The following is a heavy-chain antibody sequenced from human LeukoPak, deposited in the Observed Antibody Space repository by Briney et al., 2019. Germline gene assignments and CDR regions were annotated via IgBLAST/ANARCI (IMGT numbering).Heavy chain of an antibody. D-gene: IGHD6-13*01. CDR3: ARVGSITTAGILIRYYAMDF. V-gene: IGHV4-61*01. Sequence: SETLSLTCTVSCGSVSSGSYYWSWIRQPPGKGLEWIAYIYYSGSTNYNPSLKSRVTISVDTSKNQFSLKLSSVTAADTAVYYCARVGSITTAGILIRYYAMDFWGQGTTVTVSS. J-gene: IGHJ6*02. CDR2: IYYSGST. CDR1: CGSVSSGSYY.